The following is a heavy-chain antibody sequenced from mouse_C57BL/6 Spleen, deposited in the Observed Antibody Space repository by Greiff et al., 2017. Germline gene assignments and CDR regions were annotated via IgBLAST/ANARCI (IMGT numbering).Heavy chain of an antibody. V-gene: IGHV1-64*01. Sequence: VQLQQPGAELVKPGASVKLSCKASGYTFTSYWMHWVKQRPGQGLEWIGMIHPNSGSTNYNEKFKSKATLTVDKSSSTAYMQLSSLTSEDSAVDYCARVYGSSEFAYWGQGTLVTVSA. CDR2: IHPNSGST. D-gene: IGHD1-1*01. J-gene: IGHJ3*01. CDR1: GYTFTSYW. CDR3: ARVYGSSEFAY.